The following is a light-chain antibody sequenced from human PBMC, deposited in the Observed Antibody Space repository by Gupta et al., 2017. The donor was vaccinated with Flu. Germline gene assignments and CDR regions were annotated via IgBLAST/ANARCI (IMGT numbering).Light chain of an antibody. Sequence: DIQMTQSPSSLSASVGDRVSITCRASQYINNFLNWYQQKPGKAPKLLVYAASILQSGVPSRFSGSGSGTDFTLSITSLQPDDFATYYCQQSYDVTWTFGQGTKVEIK. CDR2: AAS. J-gene: IGKJ1*01. CDR3: QQSYDVTWT. CDR1: QYINNF. V-gene: IGKV1-39*01.